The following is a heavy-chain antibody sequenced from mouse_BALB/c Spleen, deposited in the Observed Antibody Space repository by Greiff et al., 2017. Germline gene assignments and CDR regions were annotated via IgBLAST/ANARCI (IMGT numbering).Heavy chain of an antibody. J-gene: IGHJ3*01. CDR3: ARRLGSEFAY. V-gene: IGHV1-61*01. CDR1: GYSFTSYW. D-gene: IGHD4-1*01. Sequence: QVQLQQPGAELVRPGASVKLSCKASGYSFTSYWMNWVKQRPGQGLEWIGMIYPCDSETRLNQKFKDMATLTVDKSSSTAYMQLSRPTSEDSAVYYSARRLGSEFAYWGQGTLVTVSA. CDR2: IYPCDSET.